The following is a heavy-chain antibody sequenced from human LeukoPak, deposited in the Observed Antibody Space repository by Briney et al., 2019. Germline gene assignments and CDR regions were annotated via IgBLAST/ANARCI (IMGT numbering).Heavy chain of an antibody. CDR1: GYSFTSYW. CDR3: ARVKSGYYGSGSYYFLGFDP. V-gene: IGHV5-51*01. CDR2: IYPGDSDT. D-gene: IGHD3-10*01. J-gene: IGHJ5*02. Sequence: GESLKISCKGSGYSFTSYWIGWVRQMPGKGLEWMGIIYPGDSDTRYSPSFQGQVTISADKSIGTAYLQWSSLKASDTAMYYCARVKSGYYGSGSYYFLGFDPWGQGTLVTVSS.